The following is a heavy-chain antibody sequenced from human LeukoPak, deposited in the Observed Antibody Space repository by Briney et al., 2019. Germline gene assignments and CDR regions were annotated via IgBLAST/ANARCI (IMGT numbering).Heavy chain of an antibody. CDR1: GGSIRSTVHY. V-gene: IGHV4-39*01. J-gene: IGHJ4*02. D-gene: IGHD4-17*01. Sequence: SETLSLTCTVSGGSIRSTVHYWAWIRQSPGKGLEWIGSSDYSGGTTYNPSLKSRVTVSVDTSKNQFSLELTSVTAADTAVYYCARDFGDFRTDYWGQGTLVTVSS. CDR3: ARDFGDFRTDY. CDR2: SDYSGGT.